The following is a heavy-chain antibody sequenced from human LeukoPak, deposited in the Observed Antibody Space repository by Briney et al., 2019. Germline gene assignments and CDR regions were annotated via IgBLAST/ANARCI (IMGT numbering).Heavy chain of an antibody. CDR1: GYTFTGYY. J-gene: IGHJ6*02. CDR2: INPNSGGT. D-gene: IGHD3-3*01. CDR3: ARVYYTGLAYYYGMNV. V-gene: IGHV1-2*02. Sequence: ASVKVSCKASGYTFTGYYMHWVRQAPGQGLEWMGWINPNSGGTNYAQKFQGRVTMTRDTSISTAYMELSRLRSNDRAVYYCARVYYTGLAYYYGMNVWGQGTTVTVSS.